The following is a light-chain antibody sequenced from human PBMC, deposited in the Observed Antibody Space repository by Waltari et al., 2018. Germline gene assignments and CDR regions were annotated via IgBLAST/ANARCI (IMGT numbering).Light chain of an antibody. CDR2: DVS. V-gene: IGLV2-14*01. CDR1: SSDVGGYNY. J-gene: IGLJ3*02. Sequence: QSALTQPAAVSGSPGQSSTIPCTGTSSDVGGYNYVTWYQQHPVKPPNFMIYDVSQRPSGVSNRFSGSKSGNTASLTISGLQAEYEADYYCSSYTSNNIWVFGGGTKLPVL. CDR3: SSYTSNNIWV.